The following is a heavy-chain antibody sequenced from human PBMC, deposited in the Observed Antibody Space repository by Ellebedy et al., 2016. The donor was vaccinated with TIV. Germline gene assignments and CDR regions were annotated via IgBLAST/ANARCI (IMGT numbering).Heavy chain of an antibody. CDR2: TSGSSDSR. J-gene: IGHJ6*02. D-gene: IGHD2-15*01. CDR1: EFTLRNYW. Sequence: PGGSLRLSCAASEFTLRNYWMTWVRQAPGKGPEWVSVTSGSSDSRDYADSVKGRFTISRDNSHNTLYLQMNSLRAEDTAVYYCAKGRGGSSYSSLDVWGQGTTVTVSS. CDR3: AKGRGGSSYSSLDV. V-gene: IGHV3-23*01.